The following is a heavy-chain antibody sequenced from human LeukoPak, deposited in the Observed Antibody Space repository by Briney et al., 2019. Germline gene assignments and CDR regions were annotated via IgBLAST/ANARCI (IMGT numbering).Heavy chain of an antibody. J-gene: IGHJ4*02. CDR1: GFTFSDLY. CDR2: IKHKAHSYTT. CDR3: AQFAKGG. Sequence: GGSLRLSCAASGFTFSDLYMDWVRQAPGKGLEWVGRIKHKAHSYTTEYAASVKGRFTISRDDSKSSLYLQMNSLKIEDTAVYYCAQFAKGGWGQGTLVTVSS. D-gene: IGHD2-21*01. V-gene: IGHV3-72*01.